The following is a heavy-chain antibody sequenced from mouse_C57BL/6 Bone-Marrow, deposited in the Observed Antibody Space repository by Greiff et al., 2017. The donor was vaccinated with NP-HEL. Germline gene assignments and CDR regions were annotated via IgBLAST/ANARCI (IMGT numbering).Heavy chain of an antibody. V-gene: IGHV1-15*01. CDR3: TRSLPLYYYGSSYFDY. CDR2: IDPETGGT. D-gene: IGHD1-1*01. CDR1: GYTFTDYE. Sequence: QVQLKESGAELVRPGASVTLSCKASGYTFTDYEMHWVKQTPVHGLEWIGAIDPETGGTAYNQKFKGKAILTAAKSSSTAYMELRSLTSEDSAVYYCTRSLPLYYYGSSYFDYWGQGTTLTVSS. J-gene: IGHJ2*01.